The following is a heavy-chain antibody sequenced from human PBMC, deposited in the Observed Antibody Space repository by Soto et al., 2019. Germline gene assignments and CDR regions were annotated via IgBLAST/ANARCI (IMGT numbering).Heavy chain of an antibody. J-gene: IGHJ6*03. CDR3: ASISGYYYYYMDV. CDR2: INHSGST. V-gene: IGHV4-34*01. CDR1: GGSFSGYY. Sequence: SETLCLTSAVYGGSFSGYYGSWIRQPPGKGLEWIGEINHSGSTNYNPSLKSRVTISVDTSKNQFSLKLSSVTAADTAVYYCASISGYYYYYMDVWGKGTTVTVSS.